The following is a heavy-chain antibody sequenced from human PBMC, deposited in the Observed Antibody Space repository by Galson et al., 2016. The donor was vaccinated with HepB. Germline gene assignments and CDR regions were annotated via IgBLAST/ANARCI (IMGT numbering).Heavy chain of an antibody. D-gene: IGHD6-19*01. Sequence: SETLSLTCAVSGGSISSDNWWSWVRQPPGKGLEWIGEIYRSGSTNYNPSLKSRVTISIDKSKNQFSPRLSSVTAADTAVYYCSRDLIAVAEGGTDYWGQGTLVTVSS. J-gene: IGHJ4*02. CDR1: GGSISSDNW. CDR3: SRDLIAVAEGGTDY. CDR2: IYRSGST. V-gene: IGHV4-4*02.